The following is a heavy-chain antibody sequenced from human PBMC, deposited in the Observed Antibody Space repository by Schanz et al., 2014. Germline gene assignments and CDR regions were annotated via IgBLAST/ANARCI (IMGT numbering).Heavy chain of an antibody. J-gene: IGHJ4*02. V-gene: IGHV1-46*01. D-gene: IGHD3-3*01. CDR1: GYTFTSYY. CDR2: INPSGGST. Sequence: QVQLVQSGAEVKKPGASVKVSCKASGYTFTSYYMYWVRQAPGQGLEWMGVINPSGGSTIYAQKFQGRVIMGRDTSTSTVYMELSSLRSEDTAVYYCARGTRVRAADFWSGLYYFDYWGQGTLVTVSS. CDR3: ARGTRVRAADFWSGLYYFDY.